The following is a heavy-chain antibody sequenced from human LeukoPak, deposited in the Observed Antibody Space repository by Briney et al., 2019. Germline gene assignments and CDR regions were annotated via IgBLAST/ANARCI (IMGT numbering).Heavy chain of an antibody. J-gene: IGHJ3*02. D-gene: IGHD3-10*01. CDR2: FDPEDGET. CDR3: AAVPTRVPPGGAFDI. CDR1: GYTLTALS. Sequence: ASVKVSCKVSGYTLTALSMYWVRQAPGKGLEWMGGFDPEDGETNYAQKLQGRVTMTEDTSTGTAYMELSSLRSEATAVYYCAAVPTRVPPGGAFDIWGQGTMVAVSS. V-gene: IGHV1-24*01.